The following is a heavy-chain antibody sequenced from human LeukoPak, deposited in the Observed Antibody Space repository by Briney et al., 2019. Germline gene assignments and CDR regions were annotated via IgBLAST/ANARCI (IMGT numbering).Heavy chain of an antibody. J-gene: IGHJ4*02. CDR1: GFTFSSYA. V-gene: IGHV3-23*01. D-gene: IGHD5-18*01. CDR3: AKDRRSTAMVMLLWDY. Sequence: PGGSLRLSCAASGFTFSSYAMSWVRQAPGKGLEWVSAISGSGGSTYYADSVKGRFTISRDNSKNTLYLQMNSLRAEDTAVYYCAKDRRSTAMVMLLWDYWGQGTLVTVSS. CDR2: ISGSGGST.